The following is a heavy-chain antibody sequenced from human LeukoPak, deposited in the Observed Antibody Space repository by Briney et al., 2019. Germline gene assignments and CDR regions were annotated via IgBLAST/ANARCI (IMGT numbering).Heavy chain of an antibody. J-gene: IGHJ1*01. V-gene: IGHV1-8*01. Sequence: GASVNVSCKASGYTFTSYDINWVRQATGQGLEWMGWMNPNSGNTGYAQKFQGRVTMTRNTSISTAYMELSSLRSEDTAVYYCARGSNYYDSSGFSAHIQHWGQGTLVTVSS. CDR1: GYTFTSYD. D-gene: IGHD3-22*01. CDR3: ARGSNYYDSSGFSAHIQH. CDR2: MNPNSGNT.